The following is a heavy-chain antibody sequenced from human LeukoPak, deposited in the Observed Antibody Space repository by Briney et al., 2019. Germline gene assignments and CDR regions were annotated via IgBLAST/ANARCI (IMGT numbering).Heavy chain of an antibody. V-gene: IGHV3-7*01. Sequence: GGSLRLSCAASGFSFSTYWMNWVRQAPGKGLEWVANIKQDGSEKYYVDSVKGRFTISRDNAKNSLYLQMNSLRAGDMAVYYCARAGDSSGHDAFDIWGQGTMVTVSS. J-gene: IGHJ3*02. CDR3: ARAGDSSGHDAFDI. CDR1: GFSFSTYW. CDR2: IKQDGSEK. D-gene: IGHD3-22*01.